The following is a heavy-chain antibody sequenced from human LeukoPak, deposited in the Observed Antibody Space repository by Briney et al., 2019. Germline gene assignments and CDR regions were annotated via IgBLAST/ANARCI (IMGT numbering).Heavy chain of an antibody. CDR2: IHHSGST. D-gene: IGHD2-2*02. J-gene: IGHJ5*02. V-gene: IGHV4-34*01. Sequence: TSETLSLTCAVFGGSFSDYYWSWIRQPPGKGLEWIGEIHHSGSTKYNPSLKSRVNIFVDTSKNQFSLKVSFVTAADTAVYYCARGDYSSSTRCYSCWFDPWGQGTLVTVSS. CDR1: GGSFSDYY. CDR3: ARGDYSSSTRCYSCWFDP.